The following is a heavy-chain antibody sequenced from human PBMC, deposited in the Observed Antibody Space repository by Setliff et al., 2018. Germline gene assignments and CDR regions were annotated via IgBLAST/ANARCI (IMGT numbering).Heavy chain of an antibody. V-gene: IGHV4-59*03. CDR3: RVWVDMIEVDS. CDR1: GDSISSYY. Sequence: SETLSLTCTVSGDSISSYYWSWIRQPPGKGLEWIGYIYYSGSTNYNPSLKSRVTISVDTSKNQFSLKLTSVTAADTAVYYCRVWVDMIEVDSWAQGTLVTVSS. D-gene: IGHD3-22*01. J-gene: IGHJ4*02. CDR2: IYYSGST.